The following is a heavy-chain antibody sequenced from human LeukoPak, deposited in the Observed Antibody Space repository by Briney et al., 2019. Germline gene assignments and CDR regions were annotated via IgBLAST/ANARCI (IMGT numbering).Heavy chain of an antibody. Sequence: SVKVSCKASGFTFTNYAISWVRQAPGQGLEWMGGIIPIFGTANYAQKFQGRVTITADKSTSTAYMELNSLRSEDTAVYYCARDTAMVLTYYFDYWGQGTLVTVSS. CDR1: GFTFTNYA. V-gene: IGHV1-69*06. D-gene: IGHD5-18*01. J-gene: IGHJ4*02. CDR3: ARDTAMVLTYYFDY. CDR2: IIPIFGTA.